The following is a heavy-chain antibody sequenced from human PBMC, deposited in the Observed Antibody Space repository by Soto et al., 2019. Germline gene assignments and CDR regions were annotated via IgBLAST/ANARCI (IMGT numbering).Heavy chain of an antibody. J-gene: IGHJ4*02. D-gene: IGHD1-26*01. V-gene: IGHV4-59*01. CDR3: ERSYSGTFYGYDT. CDR1: GGSISSYH. CDR2: VFYTGST. Sequence: XATLSLACTVSGGSISSYHGSWIRQSPGKGLEWIGYVFYTGSTKYNPALKRRVTISVDTSKNQFSLKLSSVSAADTGLYYCERSYSGTFYGYDTWGQGILVTVSS.